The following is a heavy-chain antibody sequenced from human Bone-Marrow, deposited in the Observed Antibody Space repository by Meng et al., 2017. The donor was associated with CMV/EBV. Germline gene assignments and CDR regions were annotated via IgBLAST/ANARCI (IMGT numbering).Heavy chain of an antibody. Sequence: GGSLRLSCAASGFTFSNAWMSWVRQAPGKGLEWVGRIKSKTDGGTTDYAAPVKGRFTISRDDSKNTLYLQMNSLKIEETAVYYCTTDVAGVGGRRYDFDYWGQGTLATVPS. J-gene: IGHJ4*02. V-gene: IGHV3-15*01. CDR1: GFTFSNAW. CDR3: TTDVAGVGGRRYDFDY. CDR2: IKSKTDGGTT. D-gene: IGHD1-26*01.